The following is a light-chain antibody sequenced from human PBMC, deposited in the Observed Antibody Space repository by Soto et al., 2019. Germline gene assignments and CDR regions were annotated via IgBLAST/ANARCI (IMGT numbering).Light chain of an antibody. CDR1: QSISSW. J-gene: IGKJ1*01. Sequence: DIQMTQSPSTLSASVGDRVTITCRASQSISSWLAWYQQKPGKATKLLIYKASSLESGVPSRFSGSGSGTEFTLTISSLQPDDFATYYCQQYHTWWTFGQGTKVEI. V-gene: IGKV1-5*03. CDR2: KAS. CDR3: QQYHTWWT.